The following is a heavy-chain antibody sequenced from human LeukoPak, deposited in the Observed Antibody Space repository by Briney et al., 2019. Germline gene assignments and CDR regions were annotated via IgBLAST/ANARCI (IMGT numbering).Heavy chain of an antibody. V-gene: IGHV4-39*07. CDR3: ARDKAWGSQGFDY. J-gene: IGHJ4*02. CDR1: GGSISSSSYY. CDR2: IYYSGST. D-gene: IGHD3-16*01. Sequence: SETLSLTCTVSGGSISSSSYYWGWIRQPPGKGLEWIGSIYYSGSTYYNPSLKSRVTISVDTSKNQFSLKLSSVTAADTAVYYCARDKAWGSQGFDYWGQGTLVTVSS.